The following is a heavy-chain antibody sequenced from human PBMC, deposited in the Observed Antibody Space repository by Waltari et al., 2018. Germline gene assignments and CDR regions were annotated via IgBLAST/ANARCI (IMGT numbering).Heavy chain of an antibody. Sequence: QVQLQQRGTGLLKTSRTLSLTCDVSGGSFSDYCWTWIRQVPGKGLEWIGEIVHSGSTSYTPSRRGRITISLDTSKNQFALRLNSVTAADTAVYYCARGRRESVWVGELLYYHYYGMDVWGQGTTVSVSS. CDR1: GGSFSDYC. CDR2: IVHSGST. D-gene: IGHD3-10*01. J-gene: IGHJ6*02. CDR3: ARGRRESVWVGELLYYHYYGMDV. V-gene: IGHV4-34*02.